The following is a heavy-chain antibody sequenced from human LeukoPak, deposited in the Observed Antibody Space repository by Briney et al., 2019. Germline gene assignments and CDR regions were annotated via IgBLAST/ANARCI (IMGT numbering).Heavy chain of an antibody. Sequence: GASVKVSCKASGYTFTNNYMHWVRQAPGQGLEWMGIINPSGGSTNYAQKFQGRVTMTRDTSTSTVYMELSSLRSEDTAVYYCARAVGIVVVVVATLDYRGQGTLVTVSS. V-gene: IGHV1-46*01. CDR1: GYTFTNNY. D-gene: IGHD2-15*01. J-gene: IGHJ4*02. CDR2: INPSGGST. CDR3: ARAVGIVVVVVATLDY.